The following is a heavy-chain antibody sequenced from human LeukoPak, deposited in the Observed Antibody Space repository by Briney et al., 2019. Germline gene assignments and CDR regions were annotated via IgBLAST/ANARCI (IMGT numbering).Heavy chain of an antibody. CDR1: GGTFSSYG. Sequence: SVKVSCKASGGTFSSYGISWVRQAPGQGLEWMGGIIPIFGTPNYAQKFQGRVTITADESTSIAYMELSSLRSEDTAVYYCARGSGTITMVRGVFYGMDVWGQGTTVTVSS. CDR3: ARGSGTITMVRGVFYGMDV. CDR2: IIPIFGTP. D-gene: IGHD3-10*01. J-gene: IGHJ6*02. V-gene: IGHV1-69*13.